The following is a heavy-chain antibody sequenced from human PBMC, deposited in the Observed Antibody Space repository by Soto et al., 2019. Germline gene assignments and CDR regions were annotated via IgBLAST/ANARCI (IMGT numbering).Heavy chain of an antibody. CDR3: ARGPWRLVGTTHSYCGMDV. CDR2: ISGPGDTT. D-gene: IGHD1-26*01. V-gene: IGHV3-23*01. Sequence: EVQLLESGGALVQPGGSLRLSCAASGFAFTNYAMTWVRQAPGAGLEWVSSISGPGDTTLYADSVKGRFTMSRDNSKNTLVLQMNSLRAEDTALYYCARGPWRLVGTTHSYCGMDVWGQGTTVTVSS. J-gene: IGHJ6*02. CDR1: GFAFTNYA.